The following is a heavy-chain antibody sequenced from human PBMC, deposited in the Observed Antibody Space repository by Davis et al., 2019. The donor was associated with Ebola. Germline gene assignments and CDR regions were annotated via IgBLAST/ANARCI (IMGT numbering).Heavy chain of an antibody. CDR2: IFPGDSDT. D-gene: IGHD2-15*01. V-gene: IGHV5-51*01. CDR1: GYSFTSHW. J-gene: IGHJ1*01. CDR3: ARLLDYSASAEFYHY. Sequence: GESLKISCKGSGYSFTSHWIVWVRQMPGKGLECMGIIFPGDSDTRYSPSFQGQVTISADTSLTTAYLQWSSLKASDSAMYYCARLLDYSASAEFYHYWGQGTLVTVSS.